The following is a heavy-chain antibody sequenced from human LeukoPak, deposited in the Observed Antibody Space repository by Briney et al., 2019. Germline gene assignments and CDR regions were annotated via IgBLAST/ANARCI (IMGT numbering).Heavy chain of an antibody. CDR2: IYYTGST. V-gene: IGHV4-59*08. CDR1: GGSISSYY. D-gene: IGHD1-14*01. J-gene: IGHJ5*02. Sequence: SETLSLTCAVSGGSISSYYWSWIRQPPGKGLEWIGYIYYTGSTNYDPSLKSRVTISLDTSKNQFSLKLSSVTAADTAVYYCARLVTGKTNWFDPWGQGTLVTVSS. CDR3: ARLVTGKTNWFDP.